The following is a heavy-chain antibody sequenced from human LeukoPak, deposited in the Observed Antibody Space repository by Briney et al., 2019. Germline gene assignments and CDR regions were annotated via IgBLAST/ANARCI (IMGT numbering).Heavy chain of an antibody. D-gene: IGHD1-26*01. J-gene: IGHJ4*02. CDR2: INPNSGGT. Sequence: GASVKVSCKTSGYTFTSYGISWVRQAPGQGLEWMGWINPNSGGTNYAQKFQGRVTMTRDTSISTAYMELSRLRSDDTAVYYCARDREGANDYWGQGTLVTVSS. CDR3: ARDREGANDY. V-gene: IGHV1-2*02. CDR1: GYTFTSYG.